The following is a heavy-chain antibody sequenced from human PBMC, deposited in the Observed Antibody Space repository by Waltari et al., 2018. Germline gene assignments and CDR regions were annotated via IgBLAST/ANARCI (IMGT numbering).Heavy chain of an antibody. CDR2: IYCSGST. J-gene: IGHJ4*02. CDR3: ARVGAAAGTAIDY. CDR1: GGSISSYY. Sequence: QVQLQESGSGLVKPSETLSLTCTVSGGSISSYYWSWIRQPPGKGREWNGCIYCSGSTNYNPSLKSRVTISVDTSKNQFSLKLSSVTAADTAVYYCARVGAAAGTAIDYWGQGTLVTVSS. D-gene: IGHD6-13*01. V-gene: IGHV4-59*01.